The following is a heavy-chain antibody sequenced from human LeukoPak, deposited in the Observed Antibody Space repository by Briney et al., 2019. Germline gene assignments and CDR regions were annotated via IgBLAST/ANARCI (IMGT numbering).Heavy chain of an antibody. CDR2: ISSSSSTI. J-gene: IGHJ4*02. CDR3: ARAAYDSSGGLDY. D-gene: IGHD3-22*01. Sequence: GGSLRLSCAASGFTFSSYSMNWVRQAPGKGLEWVSYISSSSSTIYYADSVKGRFTISRDNSKNTLYLQMNSLRAEDTAVYYCARAAYDSSGGLDYWGQGTLVTVSS. CDR1: GFTFSSYS. V-gene: IGHV3-48*01.